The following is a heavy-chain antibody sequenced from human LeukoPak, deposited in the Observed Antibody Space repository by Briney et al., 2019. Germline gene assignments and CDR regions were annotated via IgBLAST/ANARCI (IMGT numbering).Heavy chain of an antibody. V-gene: IGHV4-39*07. CDR3: ARQLRYFDWLFYFDY. D-gene: IGHD3-9*01. CDR1: GGSISSSIYY. CDR2: VFYNGAT. J-gene: IGHJ4*02. Sequence: PSETLSLTCIVSGGSISSSIYYWAWVRQPPGKGLEWIGTVFYNGATQYSPSLRSRVTISIDTSTNQFSLKLSSVTAADTAVYYCARQLRYFDWLFYFDYWGQGTLVTVSS.